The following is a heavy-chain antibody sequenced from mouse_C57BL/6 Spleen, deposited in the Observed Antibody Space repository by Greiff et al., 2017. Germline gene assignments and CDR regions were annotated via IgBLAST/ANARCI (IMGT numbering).Heavy chain of an antibody. D-gene: IGHD1-1*01. CDR3: ARHGITTVVADFDY. V-gene: IGHV5-6*01. CDR1: GFTFSSYG. Sequence: EVKLMESGGDLVKPGGSLTLSCAASGFTFSSYGMSWVRQTPDQRLEWVATISSGGSYTYYPDSVKGRFTISRDNAKNTLYLQMSSLKSEDTAMYYCARHGITTVVADFDYWGQGTTLTVSS. J-gene: IGHJ2*01. CDR2: ISSGGSYT.